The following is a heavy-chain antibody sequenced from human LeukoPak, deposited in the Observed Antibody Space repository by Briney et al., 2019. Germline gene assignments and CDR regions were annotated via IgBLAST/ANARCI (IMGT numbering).Heavy chain of an antibody. CDR1: GFTFSDCD. D-gene: IGHD6-13*01. Sequence: GGSLRLSCTASGFTFSDCDMSWVRQAPGKGLEWVSSISYRSSPIYYADSVKGRFTISRDNAKNSLHLQMDSLRAGDTAVYYCARAYPPLRTAAAGDQWGQGTLVTVSS. V-gene: IGHV3-21*01. CDR2: ISYRSSPI. CDR3: ARAYPPLRTAAAGDQ. J-gene: IGHJ4*02.